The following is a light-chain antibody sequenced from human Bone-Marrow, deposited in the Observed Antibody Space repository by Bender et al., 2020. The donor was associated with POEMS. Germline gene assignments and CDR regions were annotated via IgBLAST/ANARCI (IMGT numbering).Light chain of an antibody. CDR3: QTWGSTLV. J-gene: IGLJ2*01. CDR1: SEHINYA. Sequence: QLVLTQSPSASASLGASVKLTCTLSSEHINYAIAWHQRQPERGPRFLMKLDNDGSHTKGDGIPDRFSGSSSGTERYLTISSLQSEDEADYYCQTWGSTLVFGGGTKLTVL. V-gene: IGLV4-69*01. CDR2: LDNDGSH.